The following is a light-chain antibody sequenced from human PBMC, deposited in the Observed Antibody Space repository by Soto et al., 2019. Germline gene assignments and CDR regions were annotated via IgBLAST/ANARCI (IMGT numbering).Light chain of an antibody. CDR3: QHCYSYPEA. Sequence: ITQSPSPLSGSVGDRVTITRRASQTISSWLAWYQQKPGKAPKLLIYNASTLKSGVPSRFSGSGSGTEFTLTISSLQPDDFATYYCQHCYSYPEAFGQGTKVDIK. CDR1: QTISSW. CDR2: NAS. J-gene: IGKJ1*01. V-gene: IGKV1-5*03.